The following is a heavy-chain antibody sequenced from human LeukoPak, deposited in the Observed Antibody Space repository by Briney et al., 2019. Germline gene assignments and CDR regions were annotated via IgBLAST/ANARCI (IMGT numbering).Heavy chain of an antibody. D-gene: IGHD6-19*01. CDR2: INPGGTTM. J-gene: IGHJ4*02. CDR3: ALLAVASDFDY. CDR1: GFMFSSYE. V-gene: IGHV3-48*03. Sequence: GGSLRLSCAASGFMFSSYEMYWVRQAPGKGLEWVSYINPGGTTMYYADSVSGRFTISRDNAKNSLFLQMNSLRADDTAVYFCALLAVASDFDYWGQGCLVTVSS.